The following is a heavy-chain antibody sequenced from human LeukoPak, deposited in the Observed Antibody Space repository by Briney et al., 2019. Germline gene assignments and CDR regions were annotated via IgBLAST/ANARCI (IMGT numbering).Heavy chain of an antibody. J-gene: IGHJ5*02. CDR2: INPNSGGT. CDR1: GYTFTGYY. CDR3: ARDPEGGFWSGYYGNWFDP. D-gene: IGHD3-3*01. V-gene: IGHV1-2*02. Sequence: ASVKVSCKASGYTFTGYYMHWVRQAPGQGLEWMGWINPNSGGTNYAQKFQGRVTMTRDTSISTAYMELSRLRSDDTAVYYCARDPEGGFWSGYYGNWFDPWGQGTLVTVSS.